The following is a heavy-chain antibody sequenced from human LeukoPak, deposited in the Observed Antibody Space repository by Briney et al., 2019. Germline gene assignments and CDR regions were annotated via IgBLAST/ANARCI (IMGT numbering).Heavy chain of an antibody. CDR1: GYTFTSYY. Sequence: GASVKVSCKASGYTFTSYYMHWVRQAPGQGLEWMGIINPSGGSTSYAQKFQGRVTMTRDTSMSTVYVELSSLRSEDTAVYYCARVPRLYCSSTSCYRGGNAFDIWGQGTMVTVSS. CDR3: ARVPRLYCSSTSCYRGGNAFDI. D-gene: IGHD2-2*02. J-gene: IGHJ3*02. V-gene: IGHV1-46*01. CDR2: INPSGGST.